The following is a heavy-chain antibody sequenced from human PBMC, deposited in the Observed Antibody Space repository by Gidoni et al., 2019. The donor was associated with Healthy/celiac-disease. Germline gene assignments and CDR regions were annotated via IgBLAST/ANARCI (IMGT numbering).Heavy chain of an antibody. CDR3: ASSYYDYGDSQPRRYFDL. J-gene: IGHJ2*01. V-gene: IGHV4-34*02. D-gene: IGHD4-17*01. Sequence: QVQLQQWGAGLLKPSETLSLTCAVYGGSFSGYYWSWIRQPPGKGLEWIGEINHSGSTNYNPSLKSRVTISVDTSKKQFSLKLSSVTAADTAVYYCASSYYDYGDSQPRRYFDLWGRGTLVTVSS. CDR2: INHSGST. CDR1: GGSFSGYY.